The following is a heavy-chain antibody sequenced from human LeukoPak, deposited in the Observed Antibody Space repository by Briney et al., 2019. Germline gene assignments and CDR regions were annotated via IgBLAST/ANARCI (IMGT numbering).Heavy chain of an antibody. CDR2: ISNSGGST. Sequence: GGTLRLSCAASGFTFSSYGMSWVRQAPGKGLEWVSSISNSGGSTYHADSVKGRFTISRDNSKTTLYLQMNSLRAEDTAVYYCARRAGAYSHPYDYWGQGTLVTVSS. CDR1: GFTFSSYG. CDR3: ARRAGAYSHPYDY. J-gene: IGHJ4*02. D-gene: IGHD4/OR15-4a*01. V-gene: IGHV3-23*01.